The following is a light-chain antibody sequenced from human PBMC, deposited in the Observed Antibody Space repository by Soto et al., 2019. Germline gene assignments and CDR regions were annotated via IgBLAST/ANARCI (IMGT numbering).Light chain of an antibody. J-gene: IGLJ1*01. Sequence: QSVLTRPPSVSGTPGQRVNISCSGSSSNIGRDYVYWYQQFPGTAPKLLIYRGNQRPSGVPDRFSGSKSGTSASLAISGLRSDDESDYYCVAWDDSLSGYVFGTGTKVTVL. CDR3: VAWDDSLSGYV. CDR2: RGN. V-gene: IGLV1-47*01. CDR1: SSNIGRDY.